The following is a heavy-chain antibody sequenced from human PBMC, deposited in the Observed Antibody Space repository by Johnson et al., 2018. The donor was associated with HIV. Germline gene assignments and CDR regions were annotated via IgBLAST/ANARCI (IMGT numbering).Heavy chain of an antibody. CDR2: ISYDGSDK. D-gene: IGHD3-10*01. CDR1: GFTVSSNY. V-gene: IGHV3-30*03. CDR3: ARDSRIGTMVLLSDAFDI. Sequence: VQLVESGGGLVQPGGSLRLSCAASGFTVSSNYMSWVRQAPGKGLEWVAVISYDGSDKYYADSVKGRFTISRDNAKNSLYLQMNSLRAEDTALYYCARDSRIGTMVLLSDAFDIWGQGTMVTVSS. J-gene: IGHJ3*02.